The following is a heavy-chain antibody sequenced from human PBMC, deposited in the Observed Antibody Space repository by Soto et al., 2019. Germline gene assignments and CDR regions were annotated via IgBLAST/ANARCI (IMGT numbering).Heavy chain of an antibody. J-gene: IGHJ4*02. Sequence: PGGSLRLSCAASGFTFSSYWMSWVRQAPGKGLEWVANIKQDGSEKYYVDSVKGRFTISRDNAKNSLYLQMNSLRAEDTAVYYCARYFRGSGRYFFDHWGQGTLVTVSS. CDR2: IKQDGSEK. CDR1: GFTFSSYW. CDR3: ARYFRGSGRYFFDH. V-gene: IGHV3-7*03. D-gene: IGHD6-19*01.